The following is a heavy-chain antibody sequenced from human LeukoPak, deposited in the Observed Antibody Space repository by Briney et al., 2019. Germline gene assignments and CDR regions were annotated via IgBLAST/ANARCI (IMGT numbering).Heavy chain of an antibody. CDR3: ARVLRVATIYYYYYMDV. CDR2: IYSGGNT. D-gene: IGHD5-12*01. CDR1: GFTVSSNY. Sequence: GGSLRLSCVASGFTVSSNYMTWVRQAPGKGLEWVSVIYSGGNTYYAESVKGRFTISRDNSKNTLSLQMNSLRAEDTAVYYCARVLRVATIYYYYYMDVWGKGTTVTISS. J-gene: IGHJ6*03. V-gene: IGHV3-53*01.